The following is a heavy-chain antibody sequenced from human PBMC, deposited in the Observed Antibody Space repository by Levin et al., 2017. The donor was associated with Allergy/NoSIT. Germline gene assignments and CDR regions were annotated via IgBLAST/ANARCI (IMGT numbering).Heavy chain of an antibody. V-gene: IGHV4-39*07. CDR3: ARDEMVHEIQYYYGMDV. CDR1: GGSISTSSYY. D-gene: IGHD2-8*01. CDR2: IYHSGST. Sequence: SETLFLTCTVSGGSISTSSYYWGWIRQPPGKGLEWIGNIYHSGSTYYTPSLRSRVTISVDTSKNQFSLRVNSVTAADTAVYYCARDEMVHEIQYYYGMDVWGQGTTVTVSS. J-gene: IGHJ6*02.